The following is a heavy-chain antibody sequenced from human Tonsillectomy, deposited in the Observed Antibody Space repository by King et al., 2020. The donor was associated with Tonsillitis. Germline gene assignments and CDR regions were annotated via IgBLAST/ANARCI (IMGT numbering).Heavy chain of an antibody. Sequence: VQLVESGGGVVQPGGSLRLSCAASGFTFSSYGMHWVRQAPGKGLEWVAFIRYDGSIKYYADSVKGRFTISRDNSKNTLYLQMNSLRAEDTAVYYCAFKGYSHGYFQQWGQGTLVTVSS. CDR1: GFTFSSYG. CDR3: AFKGYSHGYFQQ. V-gene: IGHV3-30*02. J-gene: IGHJ1*01. D-gene: IGHD2-15*01. CDR2: IRYDGSIK.